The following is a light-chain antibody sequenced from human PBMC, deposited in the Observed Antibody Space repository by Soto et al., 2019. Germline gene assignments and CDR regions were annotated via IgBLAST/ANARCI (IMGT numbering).Light chain of an antibody. V-gene: IGKV1-5*01. Sequence: DNQMSQSPSTLSASVGDTLTVTCRASQSVSGWLAWYQQKTGEAPKILIYDDSALPRGVPSRFSGSGSGTKFTLTIASLQPDDFATYYCQKYETFSGTCGPGTKVDIK. CDR3: QKYETFSGT. CDR1: QSVSGW. CDR2: DDS. J-gene: IGKJ1*01.